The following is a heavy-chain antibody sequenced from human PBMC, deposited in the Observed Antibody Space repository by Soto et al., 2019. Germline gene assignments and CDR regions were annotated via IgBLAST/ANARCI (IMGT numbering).Heavy chain of an antibody. CDR1: GGSFSGYC. CDR3: ARDLEQWLAKESY. Sequence: SETLSLTCAVYGGSFSGYCWSWIRQPPGKGLEWIGEINHSGSTNYNPSLKSRVTISVDTSKNQFSLKLSSVTAADTAVYYCARDLEQWLAKESYWGQGTLVT. V-gene: IGHV4-34*01. D-gene: IGHD6-19*01. CDR2: INHSGST. J-gene: IGHJ4*02.